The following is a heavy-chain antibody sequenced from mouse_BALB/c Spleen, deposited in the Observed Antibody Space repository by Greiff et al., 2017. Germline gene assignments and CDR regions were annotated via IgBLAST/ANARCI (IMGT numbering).Heavy chain of an antibody. J-gene: IGHJ3*01. CDR3: ARDDGYYRAWFAY. D-gene: IGHD2-3*01. V-gene: IGHV1-14*01. CDR1: GYTFTSYV. Sequence: VQLKQSGPELVKPGASVKMSCKASGYTFTSYVMHWVKQKPGQGLEWIGYINPYNDGTKYNEKFKGKATLTSDKSSSTAYMELSSLTSEDSAVYYCARDDGYYRAWFAYWGQGTLVTVSA. CDR2: INPYNDGT.